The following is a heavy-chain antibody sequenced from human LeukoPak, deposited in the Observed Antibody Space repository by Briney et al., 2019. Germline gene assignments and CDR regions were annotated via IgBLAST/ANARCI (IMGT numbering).Heavy chain of an antibody. Sequence: ASVKVSCKASGYTFTSCGISWVRQAPGQGLEWMGWISAYNGNTNYAQKLQGRVTMTTDTSTSTAYMELRSLRSDDTAVYYCARDGPFIAVAGTDYWGQGTLVTVSS. V-gene: IGHV1-18*01. J-gene: IGHJ4*02. CDR1: GYTFTSCG. CDR2: ISAYNGNT. CDR3: ARDGPFIAVAGTDY. D-gene: IGHD6-19*01.